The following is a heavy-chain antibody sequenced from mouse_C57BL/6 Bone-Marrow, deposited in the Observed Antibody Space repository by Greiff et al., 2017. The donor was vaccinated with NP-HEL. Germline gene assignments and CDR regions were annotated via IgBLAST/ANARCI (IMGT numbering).Heavy chain of an antibody. V-gene: IGHV1-85*01. CDR1: GYTFTSYD. D-gene: IGHD2-4*01. Sequence: QVHVKQSGPELVKPGASVKLSCKASGYTFTSYDINWVKQRPGQGLEWIGWIYPRDGSTKYNEKFKGKATLTVDTSSSTAYMELHSLTSEDSAVYFCARSGDYPIGDYWGQGTSVTVSS. CDR2: IYPRDGST. J-gene: IGHJ4*01. CDR3: ARSGDYPIGDY.